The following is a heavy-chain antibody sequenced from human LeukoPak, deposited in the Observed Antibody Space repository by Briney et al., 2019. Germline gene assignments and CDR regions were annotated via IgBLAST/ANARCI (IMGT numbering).Heavy chain of an antibody. Sequence: ASVKVSCKASGYTFTGYFMHWVRQAPGQGLEWMGWINPNSGGTNYAQKFQGRVTMTRDTSISTAYMELSRLRSDDTAVYYRARFPVNGDPYDAFDMWGQGTMVTVSS. CDR3: ARFPVNGDPYDAFDM. D-gene: IGHD2-8*01. V-gene: IGHV1-2*02. CDR1: GYTFTGYF. CDR2: INPNSGGT. J-gene: IGHJ3*02.